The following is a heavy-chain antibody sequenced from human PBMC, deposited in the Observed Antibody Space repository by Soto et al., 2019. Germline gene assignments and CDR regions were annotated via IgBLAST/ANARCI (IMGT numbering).Heavy chain of an antibody. CDR1: GYTSTHFD. Sequence: QVQLVQSGAEVKKPGASVKVSCKASGYTSTHFDINWVRQATGQGLEWMGWMNPNSGNTVYEQKFQGRVTMTRDTSNSMAYMELSILRSEDTAVYYGSRGYNGCEKCYGMDDWGPGPTVPVSS. V-gene: IGHV1-8*01. J-gene: IGHJ6*02. CDR3: SRGYNGCEKCYGMDD. CDR2: MNPNSGNT. D-gene: IGHD5-12*01.